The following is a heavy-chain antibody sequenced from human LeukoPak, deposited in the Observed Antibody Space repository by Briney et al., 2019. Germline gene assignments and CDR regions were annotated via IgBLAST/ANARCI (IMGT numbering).Heavy chain of an antibody. J-gene: IGHJ4*02. Sequence: GASVRVSCKASGYTFTSYDINCVRQATGQGLEWMGWMNPSSGNTGYAQKFQGRVTMTRNTPISTAYMELSSLRSEDTAAYYCARGQRGYSGYLPVGYWGQGTLVTVSS. CDR1: GYTFTSYD. CDR2: MNPSSGNT. V-gene: IGHV1-8*01. D-gene: IGHD5-12*01. CDR3: ARGQRGYSGYLPVGY.